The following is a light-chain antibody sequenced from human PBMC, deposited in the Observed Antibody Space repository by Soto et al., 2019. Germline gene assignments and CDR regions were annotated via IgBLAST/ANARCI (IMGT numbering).Light chain of an antibody. V-gene: IGLV2-14*01. CDR3: STYTSSSTGV. CDR1: SSDVGGYNY. J-gene: IGLJ3*02. Sequence: QSVLTQPASVSGSPGKSITISCTGTSSDVGGYNYVSWYQQHPGKAPKLMIYDVSNRPSGVSNRFSGSKSGNTASLTISGLQAEDEADYYCSTYTSSSTGVFGGGTKLTVL. CDR2: DVS.